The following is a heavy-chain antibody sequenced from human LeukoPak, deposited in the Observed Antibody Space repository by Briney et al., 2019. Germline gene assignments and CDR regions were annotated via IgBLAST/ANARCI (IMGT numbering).Heavy chain of an antibody. V-gene: IGHV3-30*02. CDR2: IRYDGSNK. Sequence: GGSLRLSCAASGFTFSSYGMHWVRQAPGKGLEWVAFIRYDGSNKYYADSVKGRFTISRDNSKNTLYLQMNSLRAEDTAVYYCAKAISGSSWYVALGYWGQGTLVTVSS. CDR1: GFTFSSYG. J-gene: IGHJ4*02. CDR3: AKAISGSSWYVALGY. D-gene: IGHD6-13*01.